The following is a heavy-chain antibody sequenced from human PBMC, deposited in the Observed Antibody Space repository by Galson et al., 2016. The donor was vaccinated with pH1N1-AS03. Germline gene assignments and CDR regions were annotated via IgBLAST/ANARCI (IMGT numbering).Heavy chain of an antibody. D-gene: IGHD3-16*01. J-gene: IGHJ4*02. V-gene: IGHV2-5*02. Sequence: PALVKPTQTLTLTCSLSGVSVPSRGLAVGWFRLPPGKALEWLALIYWDDAKRFSPSLRNRLTITKDTSRNQAVLTVTNVDPLDTATYFCALPNSWGNAFEIWGQGTLVTVSS. CDR2: IYWDDAK. CDR3: ALPNSWGNAFEI. CDR1: GVSVPSRGLA.